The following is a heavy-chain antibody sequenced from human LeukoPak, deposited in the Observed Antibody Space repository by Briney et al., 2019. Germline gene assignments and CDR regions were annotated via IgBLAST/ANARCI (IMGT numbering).Heavy chain of an antibody. D-gene: IGHD6-13*01. Sequence: PGGSLRLSCAASGFTFSSYWMSWVRQAPGKGLEWVAVISYDGSKKYYADSVKGRFTISRDNSKNTLYQQMNSLRAEDTAVYYCARDIAATGTFSDYWGQGTVVTVSS. CDR1: GFTFSSYW. CDR3: ARDIAATGTFSDY. J-gene: IGHJ4*02. V-gene: IGHV3-30-3*01. CDR2: ISYDGSKK.